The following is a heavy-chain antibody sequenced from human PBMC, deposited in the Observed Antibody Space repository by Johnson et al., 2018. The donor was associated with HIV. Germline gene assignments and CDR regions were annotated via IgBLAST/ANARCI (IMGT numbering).Heavy chain of an antibody. D-gene: IGHD3-9*01. Sequence: VKLVESGGGLIQPGGSLRLSCAASGFTVSSNYMSWVRQAPGKGLEWVSVIYSGGSTYYADSVKGRFTISRDNSKNTLYLQMNSLRAEDTAVYYCARDDILTGYYDAFDIWVQGTMVTVSS. CDR1: GFTVSSNY. J-gene: IGHJ3*02. CDR3: ARDDILTGYYDAFDI. V-gene: IGHV3-53*01. CDR2: IYSGGST.